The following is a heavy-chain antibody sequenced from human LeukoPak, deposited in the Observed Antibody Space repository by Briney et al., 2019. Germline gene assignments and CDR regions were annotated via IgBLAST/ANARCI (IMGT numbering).Heavy chain of an antibody. Sequence: GGSLRLSCAASGFTFISYSMNWVRQAPGKGLEWVSYISTSSRTIYYADSVKGRFTISRDNAKNSLYLQMNSLRAEDTALYYCAINGGGDSGYGNFDYWGQGTLVTVSS. V-gene: IGHV3-48*04. CDR3: AINGGGDSGYGNFDY. CDR2: ISTSSRTI. J-gene: IGHJ4*02. CDR1: GFTFISYS. D-gene: IGHD5-12*01.